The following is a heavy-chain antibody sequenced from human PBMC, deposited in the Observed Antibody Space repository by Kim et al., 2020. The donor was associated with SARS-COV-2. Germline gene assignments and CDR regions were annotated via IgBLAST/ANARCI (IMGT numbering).Heavy chain of an antibody. D-gene: IGHD2-15*01. CDR1: GGSFTRSSFY. J-gene: IGHJ5*02. CDR3: ARHGGECSRETCSSHWFDP. Sequence: SETLSLTCSVSGGSFTRSSFYWAWIRQPPGMGLEWIGSMYYSANTYYNPSLESRVTMSVDTSKNTFSLNLTSVTAADTGVHYCARHGGECSRETCSSHWFDPWGQGTLVTVSS. CDR2: MYYSANT. V-gene: IGHV4-39*01.